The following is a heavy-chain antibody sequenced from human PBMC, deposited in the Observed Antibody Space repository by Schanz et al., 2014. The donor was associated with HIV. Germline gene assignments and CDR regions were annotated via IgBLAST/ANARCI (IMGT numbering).Heavy chain of an antibody. J-gene: IGHJ6*02. CDR3: AREDGWFGDIYYFGLDV. CDR2: ISSSSSYT. CDR1: GFTLSSFT. V-gene: IGHV3-21*01. Sequence: EVQLVESGGGLVKPGGSLRLSCATSGFTLSSFTMNWVRQAPGKGLEWVSSISSSSSYTYYADSVKGRFAISRDNAKNSLYLQMNTLRAEDTAVYYCAREDGWFGDIYYFGLDVWGRGTTVTVSS. D-gene: IGHD3-10*01.